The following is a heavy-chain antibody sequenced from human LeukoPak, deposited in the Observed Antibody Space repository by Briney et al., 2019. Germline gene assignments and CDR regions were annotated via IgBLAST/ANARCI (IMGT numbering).Heavy chain of an antibody. CDR1: GGSISSYY. J-gene: IGHJ5*02. V-gene: IGHV4-59*01. D-gene: IGHD3-22*01. CDR3: ARGITMIPWFDP. Sequence: LETLSLTCTVSGGSISSYYWSWIRQPPGKGLEWIGYIYYSGSTNYNPSLKSRVTISVDTSKNQFSLKLSSVTAADTAVYYCARGITMIPWFDPWGQGTLVTVSS. CDR2: IYYSGST.